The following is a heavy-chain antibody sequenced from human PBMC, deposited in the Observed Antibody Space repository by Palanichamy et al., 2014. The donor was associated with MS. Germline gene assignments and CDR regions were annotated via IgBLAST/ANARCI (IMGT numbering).Heavy chain of an antibody. D-gene: IGHD5-18*01. V-gene: IGHV4-39*01. CDR1: GGSISSSSYY. CDR2: IYYSGST. Sequence: QLQLQESGPGLVKPSETLSLTCTVSGGSISSSSYYWGWIRQPPGKGLEWIGSIYYSGSTYYNPSLKSRVTMSVDTSKNQFSLKLSSVTAADTAVYYCARQGIQLRLRNYYFDYWGQGTLVTVSS. CDR3: ARQGIQLRLRNYYFDY. J-gene: IGHJ4*02.